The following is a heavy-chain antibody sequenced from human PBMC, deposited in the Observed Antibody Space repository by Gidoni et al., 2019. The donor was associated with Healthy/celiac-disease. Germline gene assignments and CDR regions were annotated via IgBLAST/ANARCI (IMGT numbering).Heavy chain of an antibody. D-gene: IGHD3-9*01. J-gene: IGHJ4*02. Sequence: QVQLVQSEAEVKKPGSAVKGACKASGGTFSSYAISWVRQAPGQGLEWMGGIIPIFGTANYAQKFQGRVTITADESTSTAYMELSSLRSEDTAVYYCARALHPDWSNDYWGQGTLVTVSS. CDR2: IIPIFGTA. V-gene: IGHV1-69*01. CDR1: GGTFSSYA. CDR3: ARALHPDWSNDY.